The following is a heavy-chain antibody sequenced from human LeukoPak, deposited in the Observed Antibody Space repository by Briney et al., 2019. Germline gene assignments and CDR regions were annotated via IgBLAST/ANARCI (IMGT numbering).Heavy chain of an antibody. CDR1: GVSINSSDHY. D-gene: IGHD3-3*01. CDR2: KYYSGDT. Sequence: SETLSLTCTVSGVSINSSDHYWAWIRQPPGKGLEWIGSKYYSGDTYYSPSLKSRVTISVDTSRNKFALKLNSVTAADTAVYFCARHRLEGDTFDIWGQGTKVTVSS. CDR3: ARHRLEGDTFDI. J-gene: IGHJ3*02. V-gene: IGHV4-39*01.